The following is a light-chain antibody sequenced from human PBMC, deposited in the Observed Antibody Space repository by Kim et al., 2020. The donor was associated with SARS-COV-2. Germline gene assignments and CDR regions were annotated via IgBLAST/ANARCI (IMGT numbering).Light chain of an antibody. V-gene: IGLV10-54*01. CDR1: SSNVGNQG. CDR3: SAWDSSLSAWV. J-gene: IGLJ3*02. CDR2: RNN. Sequence: QSATRTCTGNSSNVGNQGAAWLQQHQGHPPKLLSYRNNNRPSGISERFSASRSGNTASLTITGLLPEDEADYYCSAWDSSLSAWVFGGGTQLTVL.